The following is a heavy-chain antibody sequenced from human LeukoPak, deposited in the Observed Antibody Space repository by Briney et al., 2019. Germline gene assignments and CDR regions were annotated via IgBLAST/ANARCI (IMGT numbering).Heavy chain of an antibody. CDR2: ISGSGGGT. V-gene: IGHV3-23*01. CDR3: AKRGVVIRVILVGFHKEAYYFDS. Sequence: GSLRLSCVVSGITLSNYGMSWVRQAPGKGLEWVAGISGSGGGTQYADSVKGRFTISRDNRKNTLYLQMNSLRAEDTAMYFCAKRGVVIRVILVGFHKEAYYFDSWGQGALATVSS. D-gene: IGHD3-22*01. CDR1: GITLSNYG. J-gene: IGHJ4*02.